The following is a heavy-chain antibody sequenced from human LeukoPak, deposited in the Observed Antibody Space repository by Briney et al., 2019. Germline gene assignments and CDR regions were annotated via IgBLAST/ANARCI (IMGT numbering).Heavy chain of an antibody. CDR2: ISSSNSYI. V-gene: IGHV3-21*04. D-gene: IGHD5-24*01. J-gene: IGHJ4*02. CDR1: GFTFSRYN. CDR3: AGGGGDGYNPFDY. Sequence: GGSLRLSCAASGFTFSRYNMNWVRQAPGKGLEWVSSISSSNSYIYYGDSVKGRFTISRDNVKNSLYLQMNSLRAEDTAIYYCAGGGGDGYNPFDYWGQGTLVAVSS.